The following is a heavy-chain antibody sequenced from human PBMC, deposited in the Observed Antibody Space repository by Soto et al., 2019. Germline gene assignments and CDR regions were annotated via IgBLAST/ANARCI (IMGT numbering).Heavy chain of an antibody. CDR3: ARDSALPAANYYYYYGMDV. CDR2: INAGNGNT. CDR1: GYTLTSYA. J-gene: IGHJ6*02. Sequence: ASVKVSCKASGYTLTSYAMHWVRQAPGQRLEWMGWINAGNGNTKYSQKFQGRVTITRDTSASTAYMELSSLRSEDTAVYYCARDSALPAANYYYYYGMDVWGQGTTVTVSS. V-gene: IGHV1-3*01. D-gene: IGHD2-2*01.